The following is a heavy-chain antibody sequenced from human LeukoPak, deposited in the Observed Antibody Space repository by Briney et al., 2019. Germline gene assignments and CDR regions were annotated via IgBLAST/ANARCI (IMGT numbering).Heavy chain of an antibody. CDR1: GYTFTGYY. D-gene: IGHD3-10*01. V-gene: IGHV1-2*02. CDR2: INPNSGGT. J-gene: IGHJ4*02. CDR3: AREWSWFGDHEGYFDY. Sequence: ASVKVSCKASGYTFTGYYMHWVRQAPGQGLEWMGWINPNSGGTNYAQKFQGRVTMTRDTSISTAYMELSRLRSDDTAVYYCAREWSWFGDHEGYFDYWGLGTLVTVSS.